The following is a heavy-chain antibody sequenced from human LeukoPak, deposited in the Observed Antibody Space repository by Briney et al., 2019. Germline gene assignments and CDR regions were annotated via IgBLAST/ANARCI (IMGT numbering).Heavy chain of an antibody. Sequence: GGSLRLSCAASGFTFSDYYMSWIRQAPGKGLEWVSYISSSSSYTNYADSVKGRFTISRDNAKNSLYLQMNSLRAEDTAVYYWASAGVVVAATGYYGRDVWGQGTTVTVSS. CDR1: GFTFSDYY. D-gene: IGHD2-15*01. CDR3: ASAGVVVAATGYYGRDV. J-gene: IGHJ6*02. V-gene: IGHV3-11*06. CDR2: ISSSSSYT.